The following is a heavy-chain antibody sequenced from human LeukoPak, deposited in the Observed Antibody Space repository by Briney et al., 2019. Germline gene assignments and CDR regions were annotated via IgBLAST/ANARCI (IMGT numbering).Heavy chain of an antibody. CDR3: AKDLHRSGVRATGFDS. CDR1: GFTFSSYA. J-gene: IGHJ4*02. Sequence: PGGSLRLSCAASGFTFSSYAMSWVRQAPGKGLEWVSAISGSGGSTYYADSVKGRFTISRDNSKNTLYLQMNSLRAEDTAVYYCAKDLHRSGVRATGFDSWGQGTLVTVSS. V-gene: IGHV3-23*01. D-gene: IGHD3-10*01. CDR2: ISGSGGST.